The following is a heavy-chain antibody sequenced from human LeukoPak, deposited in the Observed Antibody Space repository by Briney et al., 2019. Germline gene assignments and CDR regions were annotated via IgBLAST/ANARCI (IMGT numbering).Heavy chain of an antibody. Sequence: GGSLRLSCAASGFTVSSNYMSWVRQAPGKGLEWVSVIYSGGSTYYADSVKGRFTISRDNSKNTLHLQMGSLRAEDMAVYYCAREERGQAINYWGQGTLVTVSS. CDR3: AREERGQAINY. V-gene: IGHV3-66*01. J-gene: IGHJ4*02. CDR1: GFTVSSNY. D-gene: IGHD2-21*01. CDR2: IYSGGST.